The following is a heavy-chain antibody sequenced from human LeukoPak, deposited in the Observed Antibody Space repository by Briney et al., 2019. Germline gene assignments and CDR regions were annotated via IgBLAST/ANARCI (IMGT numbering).Heavy chain of an antibody. CDR1: GGSISSYY. D-gene: IGHD3-10*02. Sequence: PSETLSLTCTVSGGSISSYYWSWIRQPPGKGLEWIGYIYYSGSTNYNPSLKSRVTISVDTSKNQFSLKLSSVTAADTAVYYCAKGGLFGEFPEVDYWGQGTLVTVSS. CDR3: AKGGLFGEFPEVDY. V-gene: IGHV4-59*01. J-gene: IGHJ4*02. CDR2: IYYSGST.